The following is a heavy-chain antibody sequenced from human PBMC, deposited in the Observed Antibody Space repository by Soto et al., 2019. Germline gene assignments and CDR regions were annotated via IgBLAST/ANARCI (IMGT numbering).Heavy chain of an antibody. CDR3: ARVPGP. Sequence: SETLSLTCAVSGYSISSSNWWGWIRQPPGKGLEWIWYIYHSGSTYYNPSLKSRVTISVDRSKNQFSLKLSSVTAADTAVYYCARVPGPWGQGTLVTVSS. CDR2: IYHSGST. V-gene: IGHV4-28*03. J-gene: IGHJ5*02. CDR1: GYSISSSNW.